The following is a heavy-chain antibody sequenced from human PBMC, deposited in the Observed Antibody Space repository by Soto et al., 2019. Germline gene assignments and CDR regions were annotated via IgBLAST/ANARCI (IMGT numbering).Heavy chain of an antibody. V-gene: IGHV1-46*01. J-gene: IGHJ5*02. CDR1: QYTFTSYY. D-gene: IGHD3-10*01. Sequence: QVQLVQSGAEVKKPGASVKVSCKASQYTFTSYYIHWVRQAPGQGLEWMGRINPIDGSTRYAQKFQGRVTGTRDTSTNTAYMELSSLRSEDTAVYYCARAPIIHYGSGANWFDPRGQGTLVTVSS. CDR3: ARAPIIHYGSGANWFDP. CDR2: INPIDGST.